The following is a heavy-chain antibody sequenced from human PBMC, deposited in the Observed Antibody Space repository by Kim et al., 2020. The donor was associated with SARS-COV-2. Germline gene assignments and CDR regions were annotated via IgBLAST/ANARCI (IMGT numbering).Heavy chain of an antibody. CDR1: GGSFNDYY. CDR3: ARDIIHVVAGTLAGAFDM. J-gene: IGHJ3*02. V-gene: IGHV4-34*01. D-gene: IGHD2-8*02. Sequence: SETLSLTCAANGGSFNDYYWTWIRQAPGKGLEWIGEINHSGLTNYNPSLKSRVSILVDKSKNRFSLRLTSVTAADTAVYFCARDIIHVVAGTLAGAFDMWGQGTLVTVSS. CDR2: INHSGLT.